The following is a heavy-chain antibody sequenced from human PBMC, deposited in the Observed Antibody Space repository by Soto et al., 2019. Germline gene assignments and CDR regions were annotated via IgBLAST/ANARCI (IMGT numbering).Heavy chain of an antibody. V-gene: IGHV1-18*01. D-gene: IGHD2-15*01. CDR2: ISTYNGNT. J-gene: IGHJ3*02. CDR1: GYTFTSYD. Sequence: ASVKVSCKASGYTFTSYDISLVRQAPGQGLEWMGWISTYNGNTNYAQKLQGRVTMTTDTSTDTAYMELRSLRSEDTAVYYCANSHDIVVVVAATGFAFDIWGQGTMVTVSS. CDR3: ANSHDIVVVVAATGFAFDI.